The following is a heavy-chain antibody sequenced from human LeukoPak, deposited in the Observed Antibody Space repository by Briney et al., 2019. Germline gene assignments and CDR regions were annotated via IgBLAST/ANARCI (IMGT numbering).Heavy chain of an antibody. Sequence: GGSQRLSCAASGFTFSSYSMNWVRQAPGKGLEWVSSISSSSSYIYYADSVKGRFTISRDNAKNSLYLQMNSLRAEDTAVYYCASVTVWDPAAFDIWGQGTMVTVSS. J-gene: IGHJ3*02. V-gene: IGHV3-21*01. CDR3: ASVTVWDPAAFDI. CDR1: GFTFSSYS. D-gene: IGHD2-8*01. CDR2: ISSSSSYI.